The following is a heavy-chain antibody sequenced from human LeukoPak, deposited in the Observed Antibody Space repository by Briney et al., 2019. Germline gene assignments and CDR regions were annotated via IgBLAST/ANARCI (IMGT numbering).Heavy chain of an antibody. CDR2: INHSGST. J-gene: IGHJ4*02. Sequence: SETLSLTCAVNGGSFSGYYWSWIRQPPGKGLEWIGEINHSGSTNYNPSLKSRVTISVDTSKNQFSLKMSSVTAADTAVYYCARDRIAAAEYWGQGTLVTVSS. D-gene: IGHD6-13*01. V-gene: IGHV4-34*01. CDR1: GGSFSGYY. CDR3: ARDRIAAAEY.